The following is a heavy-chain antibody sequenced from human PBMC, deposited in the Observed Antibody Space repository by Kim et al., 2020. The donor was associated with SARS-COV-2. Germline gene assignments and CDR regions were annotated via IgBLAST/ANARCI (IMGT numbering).Heavy chain of an antibody. Sequence: ASVKVSCKASGYTFTSYAMNWMRQAPGQGLEWMGWINTNTGNPTYAQGFTGRFVFSLDTSVSTAYLQISSLKAEDTAVYYCAREGLWFGVNRGGIDYWGQRTLVTVSS. J-gene: IGHJ4*02. CDR3: AREGLWFGVNRGGIDY. CDR1: GYTFTSYA. V-gene: IGHV7-4-1*02. D-gene: IGHD3-10*01. CDR2: INTNTGNP.